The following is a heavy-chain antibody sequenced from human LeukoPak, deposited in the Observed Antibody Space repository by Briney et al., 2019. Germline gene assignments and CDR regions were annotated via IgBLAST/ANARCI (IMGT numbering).Heavy chain of an antibody. CDR1: GFTFSNYG. D-gene: IGHD2-15*01. CDR3: ARVTMVAGASHNWFVP. V-gene: IGHV3-33*01. J-gene: IGHJ5*02. CDR2: IWSDGSNK. Sequence: HSGGSLRLSCAASGFTFSNYGMHWVRQAPGKGLEWVAVIWSDGSNKHYADSARGRFTISRDNSKNTLYLQMNSLRAEDTAVYYCARVTMVAGASHNWFVPWGQGTLVTVST.